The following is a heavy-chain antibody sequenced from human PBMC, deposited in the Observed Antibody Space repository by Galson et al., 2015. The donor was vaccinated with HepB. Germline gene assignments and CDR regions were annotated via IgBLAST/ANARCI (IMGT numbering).Heavy chain of an antibody. J-gene: IGHJ4*02. V-gene: IGHV3-33*01. CDR2: IWYDGSDK. Sequence: SLRLSCAASGFTFSSYGLHWVRQAPGKGLEWVAVIWYDGSDKYYADSVKGRFTISRDNSKNTLYLQMNSLRAEDTAVYYCARDFRPPGFLEWLGNSFDYWGQGTLVTVSS. CDR1: GFTFSSYG. CDR3: ARDFRPPGFLEWLGNSFDY. D-gene: IGHD3-3*01.